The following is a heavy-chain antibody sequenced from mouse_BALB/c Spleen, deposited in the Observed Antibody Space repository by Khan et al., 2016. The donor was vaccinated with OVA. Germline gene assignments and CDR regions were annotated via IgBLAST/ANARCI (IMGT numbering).Heavy chain of an antibody. CDR1: GFTFSTYG. Sequence: EVQLQESGGDLVKPGGSLKLSCAASGFTFSTYGMSWVRQTPDKRLEWVATISSAGTFPYYPDSVKGRFTISRENAKNTLYLQVNSLRSEDTAMYDCARHGGGMMDYWGQGTPLTVSA. CDR2: ISSAGTFP. CDR3: ARHGGGMMDY. J-gene: IGHJ4*01. V-gene: IGHV5-6*01.